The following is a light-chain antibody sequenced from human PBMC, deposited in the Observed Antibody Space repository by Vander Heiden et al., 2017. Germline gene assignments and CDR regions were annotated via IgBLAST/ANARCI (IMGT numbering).Light chain of an antibody. J-gene: IGKJ2*01. Sequence: DIHLTQSPSSLSASVGDRVTITCRASQSISSYLNWYQQKPGKAPKLLIYAASSLQSGVPSRFSGSGSGTDFTLTISSLQPEDFATYYCQQCYSNARTFGQGTKLEIK. CDR3: QQCYSNART. CDR2: AAS. V-gene: IGKV1-39*01. CDR1: QSISSY.